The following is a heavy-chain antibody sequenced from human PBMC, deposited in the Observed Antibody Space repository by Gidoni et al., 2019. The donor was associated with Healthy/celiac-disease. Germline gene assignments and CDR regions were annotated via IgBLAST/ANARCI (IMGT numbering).Heavy chain of an antibody. J-gene: IGHJ4*02. CDR2: IYSGGST. D-gene: IGHD3-16*01. CDR1: GFTVSRNY. Sequence: EVQLVESGGGFVQPGGSLRLSCAASGFTVSRNYMRWVRQAPGKGLEWVSVIYSGGSTYYADSVKGRFTISRDNSKNTLYLQMNSLRAEDTAVYYCARLLPWGYFDYWGQGTLVTVSS. V-gene: IGHV3-66*02. CDR3: ARLLPWGYFDY.